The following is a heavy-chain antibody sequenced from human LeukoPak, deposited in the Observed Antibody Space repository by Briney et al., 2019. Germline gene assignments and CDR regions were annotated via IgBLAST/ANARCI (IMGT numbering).Heavy chain of an antibody. J-gene: IGHJ6*02. CDR2: MNPNSGNT. D-gene: IGHD2-15*01. CDR1: GYTFTSYD. V-gene: IGHV1-8*01. Sequence: ASVKVSCTASGYTFTSYDINWVRQATGQGLEWMGWMNPNSGNTGYAQKFQGRVTMTRNTSISTAYMELSSLRSEDTAVYYCARGGCSGGSCYSFYYYYGMDVWGQGTTVTVSS. CDR3: ARGGCSGGSCYSFYYYYGMDV.